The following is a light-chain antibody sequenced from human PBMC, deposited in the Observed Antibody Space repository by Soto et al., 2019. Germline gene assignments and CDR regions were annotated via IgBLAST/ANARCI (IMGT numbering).Light chain of an antibody. CDR2: YDD. CDR3: AAWDDSLNGLV. J-gene: IGLJ3*02. Sequence: QSVLTQPPSVSEAPRQRVTISCSGSSSNIGNNAVNWYQQLPGKAPKLLIYYDDLLPSGVSDRLSGSKSGTSASLAISGLQSEDEADYYCAAWDDSLNGLVFGGGTKVTVL. CDR1: SSNIGNNA. V-gene: IGLV1-36*01.